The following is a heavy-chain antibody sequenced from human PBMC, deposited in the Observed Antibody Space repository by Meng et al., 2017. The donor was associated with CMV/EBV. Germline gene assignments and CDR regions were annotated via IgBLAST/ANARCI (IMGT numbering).Heavy chain of an antibody. D-gene: IGHD2-2*01. V-gene: IGHV3-30*04. Sequence: LSLTCAASGFTFSSYEMNWVRQAPGKGLEWVAVISYDGSNKYYADSVKGRFTISRDNSKNTLYLQMNSLRAEDTAVYYCARDRWQSQVVPSRVHWFDPWGQGTLVTVSS. CDR3: ARDRWQSQVVPSRVHWFDP. CDR1: GFTFSSYE. J-gene: IGHJ5*02. CDR2: ISYDGSNK.